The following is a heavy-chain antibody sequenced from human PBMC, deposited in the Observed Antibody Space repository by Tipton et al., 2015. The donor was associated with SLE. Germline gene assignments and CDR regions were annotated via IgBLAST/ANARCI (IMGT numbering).Heavy chain of an antibody. Sequence: TLSLTCTVSGGSISSYYWSWIRQPPGKGLEWIGYIYYSGSTNYNPSLKSRVTISVDTSKNQFSLKLNSVTAADTAVYYCVRGRNRGHFDYWGQGALVTVSS. D-gene: IGHD1-14*01. J-gene: IGHJ4*02. V-gene: IGHV4-59*12. CDR2: IYYSGST. CDR3: VRGRNRGHFDY. CDR1: GGSISSYY.